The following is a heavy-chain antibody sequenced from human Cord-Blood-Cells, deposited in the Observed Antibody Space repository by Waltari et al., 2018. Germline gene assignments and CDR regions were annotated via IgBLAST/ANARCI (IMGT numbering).Heavy chain of an antibody. CDR1: GYTFTGYY. J-gene: IGHJ5*02. V-gene: IGHV1-2*02. CDR2: INPNSGGT. D-gene: IGHD2-2*01. Sequence: QVQLVQSGAEVKKPGASVKVSCKASGYTFTGYYMHWVRQAPGQGLEWMGWINPNSGGTNDAQKFQGRVTMTRDTSISTAYMELSRLRSDDTAVYYCARDVYCSSTSCYNWFDPWGQGTLVTVSS. CDR3: ARDVYCSSTSCYNWFDP.